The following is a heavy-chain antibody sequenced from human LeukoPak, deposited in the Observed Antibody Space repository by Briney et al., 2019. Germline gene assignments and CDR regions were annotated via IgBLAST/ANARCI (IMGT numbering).Heavy chain of an antibody. D-gene: IGHD1-1*01. CDR1: GGTFSSYA. J-gene: IGHJ3*02. CDR2: IIPILGIA. V-gene: IGHV1-69*04. Sequence: SVKVSCKASGGTFSSYAISWVRQAPGQGLEWMGRIIPILGIANYAQKFQGRVTITADKSTSTAYMELSSLRSEDTAVYYCARASPSNDAFDIWGQGTMVTVSS. CDR3: ARASPSNDAFDI.